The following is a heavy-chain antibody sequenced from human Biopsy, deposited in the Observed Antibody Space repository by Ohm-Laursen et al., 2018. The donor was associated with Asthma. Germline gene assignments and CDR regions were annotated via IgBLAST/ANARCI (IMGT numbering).Heavy chain of an antibody. CDR1: GFTVSSNY. D-gene: IGHD3-22*01. V-gene: IGHV3-53*01. CDR3: ARGDSSNWSHYYFDY. CDR2: IYSGGST. Sequence: LRLSCAASGFTVSSNYMSWVRQAPGKGLEWVSVIYSGGSTYYADSVKGRFTISRDNSKNTLYLQMNSLRAEDTAVYYCARGDSSNWSHYYFDYWGQGTLVTVSS. J-gene: IGHJ4*02.